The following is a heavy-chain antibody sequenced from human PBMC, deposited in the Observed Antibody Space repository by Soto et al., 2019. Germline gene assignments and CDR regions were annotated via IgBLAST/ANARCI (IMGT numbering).Heavy chain of an antibody. J-gene: IGHJ4*02. D-gene: IGHD6-19*01. CDR2: INPNSGGT. Sequence: ASVKVSCKASGYTFTGYYMHWVRQAPGQGLEWMGWINPNSGGTNYAQKFQGWVTMTRDTSISTAYMELSRLRSDDTAVYYRARSPRSGWYYFDYWGQGTLVTVSS. CDR3: ARSPRSGWYYFDY. CDR1: GYTFTGYY. V-gene: IGHV1-2*04.